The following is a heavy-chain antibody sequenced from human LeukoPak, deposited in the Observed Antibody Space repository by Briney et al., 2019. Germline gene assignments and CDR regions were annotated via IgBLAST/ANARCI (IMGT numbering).Heavy chain of an antibody. V-gene: IGHV3-21*06. D-gene: IGHD6-19*01. CDR2: ISNGGTYI. CDR3: ARDYSGWSRDY. Sequence: GGSLRLSCAASGFIFSGYSMNWVRRTPGKGLQWVSSISNGGTYIYYADSVQGRFTVSRDNAKNSLFLQMNSLRAEDTAVYYCARDYSGWSRDYWGQGTLVTVSS. J-gene: IGHJ4*02. CDR1: GFIFSGYS.